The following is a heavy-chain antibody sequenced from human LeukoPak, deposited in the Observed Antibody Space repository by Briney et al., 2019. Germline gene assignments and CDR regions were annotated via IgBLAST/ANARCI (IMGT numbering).Heavy chain of an antibody. V-gene: IGHV3-23*01. D-gene: IGHD6-19*01. Sequence: GGSLRLSCAASGFTFKTYAMNWVRQVPGKGPEWVSSMSGSGSSTDYADSVKGRFTISKDNSKNTLYLQMNSLRAEDTALYYCAKDAQGLVRGGIYFDFWGQGSLVTVSS. CDR3: AKDAQGLVRGGIYFDF. J-gene: IGHJ4*02. CDR1: GFTFKTYA. CDR2: MSGSGSST.